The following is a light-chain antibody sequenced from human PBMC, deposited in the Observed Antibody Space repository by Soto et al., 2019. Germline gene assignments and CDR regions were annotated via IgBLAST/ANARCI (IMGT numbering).Light chain of an antibody. CDR2: SAS. Sequence: DIQMTQSPSSLSASVGDRVTITCRASQYISTYLNWYRQKSGKAPEVLTYSASTLQSGAPSRFSGRGSGTDFTLTIIGLQSEDFATYYCQQSYTTPRTFGAGTKVDIK. CDR3: QQSYTTPRT. CDR1: QYISTY. J-gene: IGKJ4*02. V-gene: IGKV1-39*01.